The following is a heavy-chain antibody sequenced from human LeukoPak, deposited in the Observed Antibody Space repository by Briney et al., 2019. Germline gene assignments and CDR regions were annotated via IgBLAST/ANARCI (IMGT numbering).Heavy chain of an antibody. J-gene: IGHJ5*02. V-gene: IGHV1-69*06. CDR1: GGTFSSYA. CDR3: TTGYAA. D-gene: IGHD5-18*01. CDR2: IIPIFGTA. Sequence: ASVKVSCKASGGTFSSYAISGVRQAPGQGLEWMGGIIPIFGTANYAQKFEGRVTMTEDTSTDTAYMELNSLTSADTAVYYCTTGYAAWGQGTLVSV.